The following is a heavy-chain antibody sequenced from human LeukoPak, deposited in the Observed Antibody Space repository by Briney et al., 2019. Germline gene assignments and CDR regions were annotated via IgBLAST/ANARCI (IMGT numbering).Heavy chain of an antibody. Sequence: GGSLRLSCAASGFTFSDYYMSWIRQAPGKGLEWVSYISSSGSTIYYADSVKGRFTTSRDNAKNSLYLQMNSLRAEDTAVYYCARDEITMVRGVIMHYYYYYMDVWGKGTTVTVSS. CDR2: ISSSGSTI. D-gene: IGHD3-10*01. J-gene: IGHJ6*03. CDR1: GFTFSDYY. CDR3: ARDEITMVRGVIMHYYYYYMDV. V-gene: IGHV3-11*04.